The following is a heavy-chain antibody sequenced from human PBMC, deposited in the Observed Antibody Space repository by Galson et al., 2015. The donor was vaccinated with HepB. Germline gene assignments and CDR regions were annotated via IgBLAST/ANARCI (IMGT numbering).Heavy chain of an antibody. CDR1: GFTFSGSA. CDR3: TRHEYSSSWRYFDY. Sequence: SLRLSCAASGFTFSGSAMHWVRQASGKGLEWVGRIRSKANSYATAYAASVKGRFTISRDDSKNTAYLQMNSLKTEDTAVYYCTRHEYSSSWRYFDYWGQGTLVTVSS. CDR2: IRSKANSYAT. J-gene: IGHJ4*02. V-gene: IGHV3-73*01. D-gene: IGHD6-13*01.